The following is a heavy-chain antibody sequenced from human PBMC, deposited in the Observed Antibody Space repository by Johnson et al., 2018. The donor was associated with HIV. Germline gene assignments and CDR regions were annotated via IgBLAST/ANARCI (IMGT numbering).Heavy chain of an antibody. Sequence: VQLVESGGGLIQPGGSLRLSCAASGFTVSSNYMSWVRQAPGKGLEWVSVIYSGGSTYYADSVKGRLTISRDNSKNTLYLQMNSLRAEDTAVYYCARDRPDIVVVPGASDAFDIWGQGTMVTVSS. CDR3: ARDRPDIVVVPGASDAFDI. CDR1: GFTVSSNY. CDR2: IYSGGST. J-gene: IGHJ3*02. V-gene: IGHV3-53*01. D-gene: IGHD2-2*01.